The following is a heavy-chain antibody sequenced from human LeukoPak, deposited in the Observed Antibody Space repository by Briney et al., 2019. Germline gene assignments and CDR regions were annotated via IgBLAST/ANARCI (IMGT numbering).Heavy chain of an antibody. CDR2: MNPNSGNT. CDR1: GYTFTSYD. Sequence: ASVKVSCKASGYTFTSYDINWVRQATGQGLEWMGWMNPNSGNTSYAQKFQGRVTMTRNTSVSTAYMELSSLRSEDTAVYHCAIRRDKGRGIAYWGQGPRFPVPS. J-gene: IGHJ4*02. D-gene: IGHD1-26*01. V-gene: IGHV1-8*01. CDR3: AIRRDKGRGIAY.